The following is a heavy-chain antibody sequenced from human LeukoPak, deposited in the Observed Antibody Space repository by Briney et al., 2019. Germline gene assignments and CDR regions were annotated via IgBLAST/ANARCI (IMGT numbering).Heavy chain of an antibody. Sequence: GGSLRLSCAASGFTFSSYPMSWVRQAPGKGLEWVSAISGGGGSTYYADSVKGRFTISRENSKNTLSLQMNSLRAEDTAVYYCAKKGLVAAAGTNAFDIWGQGTMVTVSS. D-gene: IGHD6-13*01. CDR3: AKKGLVAAAGTNAFDI. J-gene: IGHJ3*02. V-gene: IGHV3-23*01. CDR1: GFTFSSYP. CDR2: ISGGGGST.